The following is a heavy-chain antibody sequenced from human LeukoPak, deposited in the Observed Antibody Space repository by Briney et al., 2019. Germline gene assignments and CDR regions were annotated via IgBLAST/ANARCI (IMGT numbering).Heavy chain of an antibody. CDR1: GFTFSSYS. D-gene: IGHD3-22*01. CDR2: ISSSSSTI. V-gene: IGHV3-48*01. Sequence: GGSLRLSCAASGFTFSSYSMNWVRQAPGKGLEWVSYISSSSSTIYYADSVKGRFTISRDNAKNSVSLQMNSLRAEDTAVYYCARDSAYSTRSGYYSFLGYWGQGTLVTVSS. J-gene: IGHJ4*02. CDR3: ARDSAYSTRSGYYSFLGY.